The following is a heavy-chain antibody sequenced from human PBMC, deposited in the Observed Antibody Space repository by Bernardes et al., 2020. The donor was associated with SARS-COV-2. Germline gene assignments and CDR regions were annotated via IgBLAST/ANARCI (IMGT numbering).Heavy chain of an antibody. CDR3: ARGIAVAQGAFDI. CDR1: GFSVSDKY. V-gene: IGHV3-66*02. J-gene: IGHJ3*02. CDR2: IYSGGST. Sequence: GGSLRLSCAASGFSVSDKYMNWVRQAPGKGLEWVSVIYSGGSTYYADSAKGRFTISRDGSTNTLYLQMNSLSVEDTAIYYCARGIAVAQGAFDIWGQGTMVSVSS. D-gene: IGHD6-19*01.